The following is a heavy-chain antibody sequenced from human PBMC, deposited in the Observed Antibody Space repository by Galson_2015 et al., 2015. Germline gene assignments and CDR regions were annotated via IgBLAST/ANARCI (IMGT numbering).Heavy chain of an antibody. J-gene: IGHJ5*02. CDR1: GYTFTSYA. D-gene: IGHD4-17*01. Sequence: SVKVSCKASGYTFTSYAMHWVRQAPGQRLEWMGWINAGNGNTKYSQKFKGRVTITRDTSASTAYMELSSLRSEDTAVYYCAMALGDYRWFDPWGQGTLVTVSS. CDR3: AMALGDYRWFDP. V-gene: IGHV1-3*01. CDR2: INAGNGNT.